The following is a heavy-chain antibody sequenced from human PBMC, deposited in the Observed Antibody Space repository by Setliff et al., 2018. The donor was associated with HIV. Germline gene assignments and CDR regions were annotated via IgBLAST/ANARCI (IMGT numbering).Heavy chain of an antibody. CDR3: ARHGAFYYYYYMDV. Sequence: SETLSLTCTVSGGSIRSSSSYWGWIRQPPGKGLEWIGIIYYSGNTYYNPSLKSRVTISVDTSKNQFSLNLSSVTAADTAVYYCARHGAFYYYYYMDVWGKGTTVTVSS. CDR1: GGSIRSSSSY. J-gene: IGHJ6*03. CDR2: IYYSGNT. V-gene: IGHV4-39*01.